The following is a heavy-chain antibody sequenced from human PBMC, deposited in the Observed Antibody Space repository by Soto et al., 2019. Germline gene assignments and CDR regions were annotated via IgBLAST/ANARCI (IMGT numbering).Heavy chain of an antibody. CDR2: IYYSGNI. Sequence: QVQLQKSGPGLVKPSQTLSLTCTVSGASISSADYFWSWIRQPPGQGLEWIGYIYYSGNIFYNPSLESRVTISVDTSKNQFSLKLTSVTAADTAVYYCARQRTVYFARPGDWLDPWGQGTLVTVSS. J-gene: IGHJ5*02. V-gene: IGHV4-30-4*01. D-gene: IGHD3-9*01. CDR1: GASISSADYF. CDR3: ARQRTVYFARPGDWLDP.